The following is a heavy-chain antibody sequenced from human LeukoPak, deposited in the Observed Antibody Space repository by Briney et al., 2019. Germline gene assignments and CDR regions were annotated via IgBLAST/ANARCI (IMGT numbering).Heavy chain of an antibody. CDR3: SVDTAMVPTDY. J-gene: IGHJ4*02. V-gene: IGHV3-15*07. CDR2: IKSKTDGGTT. CDR1: GFTFSSYS. Sequence: GGSLRLSCAASGFTFSSYSMNWVRQAPGKGLEWVGRIKSKTDGGTTDYAAPVKGRFTISRDDSKNTLYLQMNSLKTEDTAVYYCSVDTAMVPTDYWGQGTLVTVSS. D-gene: IGHD5-18*01.